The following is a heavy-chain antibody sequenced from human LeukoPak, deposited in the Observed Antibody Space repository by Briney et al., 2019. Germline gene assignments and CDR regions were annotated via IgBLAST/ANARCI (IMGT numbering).Heavy chain of an antibody. J-gene: IGHJ4*02. Sequence: GGPLRLSCSASGFTFSSYAMHWVRQAPGKGLEYVSAISSNGGSTYCAHPVKRRLTIPRDYYKHTLYAHMSRLRPEDTAVYYCVKETGLYSLGGEGTLVTVS. CDR3: VKETGLYSL. V-gene: IGHV3-64*03. CDR1: GFTFSSYA. CDR2: ISSNGGST. D-gene: IGHD2-21*01.